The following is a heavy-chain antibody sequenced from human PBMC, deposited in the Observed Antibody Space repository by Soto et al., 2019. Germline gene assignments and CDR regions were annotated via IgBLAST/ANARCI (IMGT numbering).Heavy chain of an antibody. Sequence: QVQLQESGPGLVRPSETLSLTCTVSGGSVTTGSYNWSWIRRPPGKGLEWIGNIFFTGITHYNPSLNNRVTMSVDTSKNQFSLTVTSVTAADTAVYYCARDAHGMDVWGQGTTVTVSS. J-gene: IGHJ6*02. CDR3: ARDAHGMDV. V-gene: IGHV4-61*01. CDR1: GGSVTTGSYN. CDR2: IFFTGIT.